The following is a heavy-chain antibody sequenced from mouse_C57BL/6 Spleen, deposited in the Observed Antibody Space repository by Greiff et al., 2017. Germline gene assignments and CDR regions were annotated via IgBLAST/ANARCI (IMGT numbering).Heavy chain of an antibody. J-gene: IGHJ1*03. CDR2: IDPSDSYT. D-gene: IGHD1-1*01. CDR1: GYTFTSYW. Sequence: VQLQQPGAELVMPGASVKLSCKASGYTFTSYWMHWVKQRPGQGLEWIGEIDPSDSYTNYNQKFKGKSTLTVDKSSSTAYMQLSSLTSEDSAVYYCAGYYYGSSYGYVDVGGTGTTGTVSS. CDR3: AGYYYGSSYGYVDV. V-gene: IGHV1-69*01.